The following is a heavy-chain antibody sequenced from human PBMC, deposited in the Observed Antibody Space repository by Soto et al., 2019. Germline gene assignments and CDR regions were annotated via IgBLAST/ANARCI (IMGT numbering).Heavy chain of an antibody. J-gene: IGHJ6*02. CDR3: AGVCSGSYYNYYYYGMDV. D-gene: IGHD3-10*02. CDR2: IYYSGGT. CDR1: GGSISSGDYY. Sequence: PSETLSLTCTVSGGSISSGDYYWSWIRQPPGKGLEWIGYIYYSGGTYYNPSLKSRVTISVDTSKNQFSLKLSSVTAADTAVYYCAGVCSGSYYNYYYYGMDVWGQGTTVTVSS. V-gene: IGHV4-30-4*01.